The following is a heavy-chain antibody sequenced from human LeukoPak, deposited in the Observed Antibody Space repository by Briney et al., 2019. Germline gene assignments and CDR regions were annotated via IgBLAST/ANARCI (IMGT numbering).Heavy chain of an antibody. J-gene: IGHJ4*02. CDR3: AREPTTLNGYSVSRRHHYFDH. V-gene: IGHV3-23*01. Sequence: GGSLRLSCVASGSASGSTFSSSAMTWVRQAPGKGLEWVSTISSSGGSTYYADSVKGRFTISRDNSRNTLYLQMNSLRAEDTALYYCAREPTTLNGYSVSRRHHYFDHWGQEALVIVSS. CDR2: ISSSGGST. D-gene: IGHD5-24*01. CDR1: GSTFSSSA.